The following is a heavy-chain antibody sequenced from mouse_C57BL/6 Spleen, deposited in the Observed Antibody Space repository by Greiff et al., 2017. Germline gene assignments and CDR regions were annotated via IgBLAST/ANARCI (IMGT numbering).Heavy chain of an antibody. CDR2: IYPRSGNT. Sequence: VQVVESGAELARPGASVKLSCKASGYTFTSYGISWVKQRTGQGLEWIGEIYPRSGNTYYNEKFKGKATLTADKSSSTAYMELRSLTSEDSAVYFCARCYYGSSYPYAMDYWGQGTSVTVSS. CDR3: ARCYYGSSYPYAMDY. D-gene: IGHD1-1*01. J-gene: IGHJ4*01. V-gene: IGHV1-81*01. CDR1: GYTFTSYG.